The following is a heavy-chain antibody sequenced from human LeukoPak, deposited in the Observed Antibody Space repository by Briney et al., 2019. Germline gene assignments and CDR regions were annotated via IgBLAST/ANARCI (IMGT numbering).Heavy chain of an antibody. CDR2: ISYDGTNE. CDR3: AKDSGGSVLED. Sequence: GGTLRLFCAASGFIFSGSFMHWVRQAPAKGLECVTIISYDGTNENYGDSVKDRFTISRDNSKSTLYLHMNAASHDDTPVYFCAKDSGGSVLEDWGHGSLVIVSS. J-gene: IGHJ4*01. CDR1: GFIFSGSF. D-gene: IGHD2-15*01. V-gene: IGHV3-30*01.